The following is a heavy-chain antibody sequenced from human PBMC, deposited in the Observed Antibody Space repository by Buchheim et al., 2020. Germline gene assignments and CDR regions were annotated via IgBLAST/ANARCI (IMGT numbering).Heavy chain of an antibody. V-gene: IGHV4-34*02. CDR3: ARGTSIPVNIY. Sequence: QVQLRQWGAGLLKPSGTLSLTCAVYGGSFGGYYWTWIRQSPGKGLEWIGEINHSGSTNYNPSPKSRVTISVDTSKNQFSLKLSAVTAADTAVYYCARGTSIPVNIYWGQGTL. CDR1: GGSFGGYY. CDR2: INHSGST. D-gene: IGHD2-2*02. J-gene: IGHJ4*02.